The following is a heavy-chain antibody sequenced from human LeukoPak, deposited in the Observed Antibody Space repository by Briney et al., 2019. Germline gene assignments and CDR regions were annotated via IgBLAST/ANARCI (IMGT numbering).Heavy chain of an antibody. J-gene: IGHJ4*02. D-gene: IGHD6-13*01. Sequence: GGSLRLSCAASGFTFDDYAMHWVRQAPGKGLEWVSGISWNSGSIGYADSVKGRFTISRDNAKNSLYLQMNSLRAEDTALYYCAKDTAGMGYPDYWGQGTLVTVSS. CDR2: ISWNSGSI. CDR1: GFTFDDYA. V-gene: IGHV3-9*01. CDR3: AKDTAGMGYPDY.